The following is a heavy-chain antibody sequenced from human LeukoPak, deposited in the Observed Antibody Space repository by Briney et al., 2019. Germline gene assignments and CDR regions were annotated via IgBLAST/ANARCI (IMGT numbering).Heavy chain of an antibody. J-gene: IGHJ3*02. D-gene: IGHD4-17*01. CDR1: GGSISSYY. CDR3: ARTTVTTSTVRGDAFDI. V-gene: IGHV4-59*01. CDR2: IYYSGST. Sequence: PSETLSLTCTVSGGSISSYYWSWIRQPAGKGLEWIGYIYYSGSTNYNPSLKSRVTISVDTSKNQFSLKLSSVTAADTAVYYCARTTVTTSTVRGDAFDIWGQGTMVTVSS.